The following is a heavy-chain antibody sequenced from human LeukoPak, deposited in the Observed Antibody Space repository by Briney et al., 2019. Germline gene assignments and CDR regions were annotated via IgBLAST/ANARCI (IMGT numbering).Heavy chain of an antibody. V-gene: IGHV4-59*08. CDR2: IYYSGST. CDR3: ARSTAMELDY. CDR1: GGSISSYY. Sequence: SETLSLTCTVSGGSISSYYWSWIRQPPGKGLEWIGYIYYSGSTNYSPSLKSRVTISVDTSKNQFSLKLSSVTAADTAVYYCARSTAMELDYWGQGTLVTVSS. D-gene: IGHD5-18*01. J-gene: IGHJ4*02.